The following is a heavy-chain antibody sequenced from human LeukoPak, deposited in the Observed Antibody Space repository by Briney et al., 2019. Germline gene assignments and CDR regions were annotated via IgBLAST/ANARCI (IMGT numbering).Heavy chain of an antibody. CDR2: IYFSGST. V-gene: IGHV4-39*01. CDR3: ASRTTTTYYYYYMDV. J-gene: IGHJ6*03. Sequence: SETLSLTCTVSGGAMTSGVYYWAWIRQPPGKGLEWIGIIYFSGSTYYNPSLKSRVTISLDTSKNQFSLKLSSVTAADTAVYYCASRTTTTYYYYYMDVWGKGTTVTVSS. CDR1: GGAMTSGVYY. D-gene: IGHD1-26*01.